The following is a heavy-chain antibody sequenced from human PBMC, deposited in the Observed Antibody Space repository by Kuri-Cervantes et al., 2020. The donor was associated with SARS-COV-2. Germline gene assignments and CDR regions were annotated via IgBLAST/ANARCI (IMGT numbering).Heavy chain of an antibody. Sequence: ASVKVSCKVSGYTLTELSMHWVRQAPGKGLEWMGGFDPEDGETIYAQKFQGRVTMTEDTSTDTAYMELSSLRSEDTAVYYCATDIRAVTSSFKYYFDYWGQGTRVTVSS. CDR1: GYTLTELS. D-gene: IGHD4-17*01. J-gene: IGHJ4*02. CDR3: ATDIRAVTSSFKYYFDY. V-gene: IGHV1-24*01. CDR2: FDPEDGET.